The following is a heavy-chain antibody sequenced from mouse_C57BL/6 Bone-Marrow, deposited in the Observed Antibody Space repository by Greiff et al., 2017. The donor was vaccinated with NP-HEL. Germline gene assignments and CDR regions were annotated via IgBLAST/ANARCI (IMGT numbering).Heavy chain of an antibody. Sequence: VQLKESGPGLVKPSQSLSLTCSVTGYSITSGYYWNWIRQFPGNKLEWMGYISYDGSNNYNPSLKNRISITRYTSKNQFFLKLNSVTTEDTATYYCARSTVVVPFDYWGQGTTLTVSS. D-gene: IGHD1-1*01. J-gene: IGHJ2*01. CDR3: ARSTVVVPFDY. V-gene: IGHV3-6*01. CDR2: ISYDGSN. CDR1: GYSITSGYY.